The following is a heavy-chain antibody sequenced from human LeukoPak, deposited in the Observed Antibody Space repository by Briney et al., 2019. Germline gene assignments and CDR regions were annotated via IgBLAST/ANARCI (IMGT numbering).Heavy chain of an antibody. CDR1: GDSVSNNGGA. CDR3: AKGWAMDG. V-gene: IGHV6-1*01. CDR2: TYYRSKWFH. J-gene: IGHJ6*02. D-gene: IGHD1-26*01. Sequence: SQTLSLTCAISGDSVSNNGGAWNWIRQSPSRGLEWLGRTYYRSKWFHDYAVSVETRITINPDTSKNHFSLQLKSVTPEDTAVYYCAKGWAMDGWGQGTTVTVSS.